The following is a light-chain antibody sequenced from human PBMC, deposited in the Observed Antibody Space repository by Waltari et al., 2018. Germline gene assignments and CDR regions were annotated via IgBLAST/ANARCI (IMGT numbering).Light chain of an antibody. Sequence: QSVLPQPPSASGTPGQRVTISCSGSRSKIGSNYVNRFQHLPGTTPKLLIYRNNQRPSGVPDRFSGSKSGTSASLAISGLRSEDEADYYCAAWDDTLSAVLFGGGTNLTVL. CDR2: RNN. CDR3: AAWDDTLSAVL. V-gene: IGLV1-47*01. CDR1: RSKIGSNY. J-gene: IGLJ3*02.